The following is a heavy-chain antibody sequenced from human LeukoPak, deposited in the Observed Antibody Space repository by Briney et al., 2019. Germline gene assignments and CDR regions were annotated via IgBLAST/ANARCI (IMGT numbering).Heavy chain of an antibody. CDR3: AREGEGSSSWATFDY. V-gene: IGHV4-59*01. J-gene: IGHJ4*02. Sequence: PSETLSLTCTVSGGSISSYYWSWTRQPPGKGLEWIGYIYYSGSTNYNPSLKSRVTISVDTSKNQFSLKLSSVTAADTAVYYCAREGEGSSSWATFDYWGQGTLVTVSS. D-gene: IGHD6-13*01. CDR2: IYYSGST. CDR1: GGSISSYY.